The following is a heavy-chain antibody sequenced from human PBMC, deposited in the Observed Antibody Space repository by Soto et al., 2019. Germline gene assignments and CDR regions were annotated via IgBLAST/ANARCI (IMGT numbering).Heavy chain of an antibody. J-gene: IGHJ4*02. V-gene: IGHV3-23*01. CDR3: AREGVDTAMVLLRVPFDY. Sequence: GGSPRLSCAASGFTFCNYAMSWVRQAPGGGLVWVCCISGSCGSTFYTNSVKGRFTISRDNFRNTLYLQMNSLRAEDTAVYYCAREGVDTAMVLLRVPFDYWGQGTLVTVSS. CDR1: GFTFCNYA. D-gene: IGHD5-18*01. CDR2: ISGSCGST.